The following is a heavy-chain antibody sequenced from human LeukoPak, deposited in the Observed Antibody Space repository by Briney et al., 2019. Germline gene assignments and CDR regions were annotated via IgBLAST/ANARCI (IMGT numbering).Heavy chain of an antibody. Sequence: SETLSLTCIVSGGSITNYYWSWIRQPAGKGLQWIGRISSRGDTNYNPSLKSRVFMSIDTSKNQFSLKLSSVTAADTAVYYCAREGSSRAIDYWGQGTLVTVSS. J-gene: IGHJ4*02. CDR3: AREGSSRAIDY. D-gene: IGHD2-15*01. CDR2: ISSRGDT. CDR1: GGSITNYY. V-gene: IGHV4-4*07.